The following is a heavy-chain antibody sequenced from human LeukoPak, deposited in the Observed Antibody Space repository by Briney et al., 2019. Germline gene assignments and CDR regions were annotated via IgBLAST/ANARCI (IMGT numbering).Heavy chain of an antibody. V-gene: IGHV4-30-4*07. CDR1: GGSISSGGYS. J-gene: IGHJ1*01. D-gene: IGHD3-10*01. Sequence: SETLSLTCAVSGGSISSGGYSWSWIRQPPGKGLEWIGYIYYSGSTYYNPSLKSRVTISVDTSKNQFSLKLSSVTAADTAVYYCAREGYGSGSYYHAEYFQHWGQGTLVTVSS. CDR2: IYYSGST. CDR3: AREGYGSGSYYHAEYFQH.